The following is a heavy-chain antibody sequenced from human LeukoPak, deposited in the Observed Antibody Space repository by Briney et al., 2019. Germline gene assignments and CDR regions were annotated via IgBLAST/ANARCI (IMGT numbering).Heavy chain of an antibody. CDR2: INHSGST. V-gene: IGHV4-34*01. CDR3: APLDVVTATPLDY. Sequence: SETLSLTCAVYGGSFSGYYWSWIRQPPGKGLEWIGEINHSGSTNYNPSLKSRVTISVDTSKNQFSLKLSSVTAADTAVYYCAPLDVVTATPLDYWGQGTLVTVSS. D-gene: IGHD2-21*02. CDR1: GGSFSGYY. J-gene: IGHJ4*02.